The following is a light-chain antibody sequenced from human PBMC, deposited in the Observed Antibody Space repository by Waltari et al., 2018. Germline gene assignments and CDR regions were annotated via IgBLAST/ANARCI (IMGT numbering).Light chain of an antibody. CDR1: QGISSY. CDR3: QQYYSNPAT. J-gene: IGKJ1*01. Sequence: AIRITQSPSSLSASTGDRVTITCRASQGISSYLAWYQQKPGKAPKVLLYAASTLPSGVPSRFRGSGSGTDFTLTISTLQSEDFAIYYCQQYYSNPATFGQGTKVEIK. CDR2: AAS. V-gene: IGKV1-8*01.